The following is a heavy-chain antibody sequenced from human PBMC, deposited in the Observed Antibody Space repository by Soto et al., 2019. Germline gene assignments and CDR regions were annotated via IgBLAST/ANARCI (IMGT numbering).Heavy chain of an antibody. V-gene: IGHV4-39*01. CDR2: VLYSGDT. Sequence: TSETLSLTCSVSNGSISSNSYLWGWIRQPPGKGLEWIGAVLYSGDTDYTESLKSRDTMSVDTAKNQFSLELSSVTAADTAVYYCARQGRNTKIVILRHYATGFWGQGTAVTVSS. D-gene: IGHD3-22*01. CDR3: ARQGRNTKIVILRHYATGF. CDR1: NGSISSNSYL. J-gene: IGHJ6*02.